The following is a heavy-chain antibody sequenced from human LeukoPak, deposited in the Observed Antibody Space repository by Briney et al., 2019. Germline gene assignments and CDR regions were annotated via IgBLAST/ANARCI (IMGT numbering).Heavy chain of an antibody. D-gene: IGHD1-7*01. CDR2: IRQDGNDK. J-gene: IGHJ4*02. CDR1: DFNFRNHW. CDR3: AQNWNCDL. V-gene: IGHV3-7*03. Sequence: PGGSLRLSCAASDFNFRNHWMSWVRQAPGKGLEWVANIRQDGNDKRYVDSVKGRFTISRDNAKNSLYLQMNGLRAEDTAVYYCAQNWNCDLWGQGTLVTVSS.